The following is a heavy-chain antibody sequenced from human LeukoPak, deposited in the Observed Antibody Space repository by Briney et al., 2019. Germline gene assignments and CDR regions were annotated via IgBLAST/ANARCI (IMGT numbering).Heavy chain of an antibody. Sequence: GGSLRLSCAASGFTFSSYGMSWVRQAPGKGLEWVSAISGSGGSTYYADSVKGRFTISRDNSKNTLYLQMNSLRAEDTAVYYCAREGRYYGSGSHRDGFDIWGQGTMVTVSS. CDR2: ISGSGGST. CDR1: GFTFSSYG. D-gene: IGHD3-10*01. J-gene: IGHJ3*02. V-gene: IGHV3-23*01. CDR3: AREGRYYGSGSHRDGFDI.